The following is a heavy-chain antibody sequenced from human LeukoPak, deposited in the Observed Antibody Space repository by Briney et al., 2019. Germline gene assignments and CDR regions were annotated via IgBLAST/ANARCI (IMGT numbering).Heavy chain of an antibody. CDR2: INWNGGST. CDR1: GFTFDDYG. V-gene: IGHV3-20*04. D-gene: IGHD4-11*01. Sequence: GGSLRLSCAASGFTFDDYGMSWVRQAPGKGLEWVSGINWNGGSTGYADSVKGRFTISRDNAKNSLYLQMNSLRAEDMALYYCARGGSTTVTTYVDYWGQGTLVTVSS. J-gene: IGHJ4*02. CDR3: ARGGSTTVTTYVDY.